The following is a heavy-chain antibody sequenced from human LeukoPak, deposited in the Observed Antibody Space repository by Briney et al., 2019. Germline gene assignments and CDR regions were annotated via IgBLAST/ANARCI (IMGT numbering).Heavy chain of an antibody. V-gene: IGHV4-31*03. CDR3: ARGGDRRGFDY. CDR1: GGSISNGGYY. J-gene: IGHJ4*02. CDR2: IYDSGTT. D-gene: IGHD1-14*01. Sequence: TLSLTCTVSGGSISNGGYYWSWIRQHPGKGLEWIGYIYDSGTTYYNPALQSRVTMAVDLSDNHFSLRMRSMTAADTAVYFCARGGDRRGFDYWGQGTLVTVSS.